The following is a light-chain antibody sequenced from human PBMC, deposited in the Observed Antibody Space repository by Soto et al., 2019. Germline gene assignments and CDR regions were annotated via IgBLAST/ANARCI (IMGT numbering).Light chain of an antibody. Sequence: EIVMTQSPATLSVSPGVRATLSFMASQSISGALAWYQQKPGQAPRLLIYGASTRATTFPARFSGSGSGTDFTLTISSLQSEDFAVYYCQQYNNWPWTFGQGTKVDIK. CDR2: GAS. V-gene: IGKV3-15*01. J-gene: IGKJ1*01. CDR1: QSISGA. CDR3: QQYNNWPWT.